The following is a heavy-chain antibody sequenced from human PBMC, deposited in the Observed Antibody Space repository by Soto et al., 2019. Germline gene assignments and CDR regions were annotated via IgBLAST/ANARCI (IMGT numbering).Heavy chain of an antibody. CDR1: GFTFTSSA. CDR2: IVVGSGNT. J-gene: IGHJ3*02. Sequence: QMQLVQSGPEVKKPGTSVKVSCKASGFTFTSSAMQWVRQARGQRLEWIGWIVVGSGNTNYAQKFQERVTITRDMSTSTAYMELSSLRSEDTAVYYCAAAIVGAREDEAFDIWGQGTMVTVSS. CDR3: AAAIVGAREDEAFDI. V-gene: IGHV1-58*02. D-gene: IGHD1-26*01.